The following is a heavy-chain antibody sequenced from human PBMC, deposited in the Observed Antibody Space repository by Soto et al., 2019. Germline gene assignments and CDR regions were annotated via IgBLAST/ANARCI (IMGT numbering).Heavy chain of an antibody. D-gene: IGHD2-2*01. CDR3: ARPAYHTYYPIDL. J-gene: IGHJ6*02. V-gene: IGHV3-30*09. CDR1: GFTYSDFA. CDR2: ISYDGSDK. Sequence: QVQVVESGGGVVQPGRSLRLSCAASGFTYSDFALHWVRQAPGKGLEWVAFISYDGSDKYYTDSVKGRFAISRDHSKDTLYLQTNSLRPEYTAVYYCARPAYHTYYPIDLLGQGTTVTVSS.